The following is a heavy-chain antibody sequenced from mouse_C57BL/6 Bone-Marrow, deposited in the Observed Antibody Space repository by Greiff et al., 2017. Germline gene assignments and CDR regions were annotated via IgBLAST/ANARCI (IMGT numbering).Heavy chain of an antibody. CDR1: GYTFTSYW. CDR3: ASPLYYYGSSWFAY. D-gene: IGHD1-1*01. J-gene: IGHJ3*01. CDR2: IHPNSGST. Sequence: QVQLQQPGAELVKPGASVKLSCKASGYTFTSYWMHWVKQRPGQGLEWIGMIHPNSGSTNYNEKFKSKATLTVDKSSSTAYMQLSILTSEDSAVYYCASPLYYYGSSWFAYWGQGTLVTVSA. V-gene: IGHV1-64*01.